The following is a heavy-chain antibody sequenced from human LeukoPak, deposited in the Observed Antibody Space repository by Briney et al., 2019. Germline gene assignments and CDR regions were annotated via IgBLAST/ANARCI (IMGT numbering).Heavy chain of an antibody. V-gene: IGHV1-2*02. CDR1: GYTFTGYF. Sequence: VASVKVSCKASGYTFTGYFIHWVRQAPGQGLEWMGWINPNSGGTNYAQNLQGRVTMTRDTSISTAYMELSRLQCDDTAVYYCARAPRFGELFDAFHMWGQGTMVTVSS. J-gene: IGHJ3*02. D-gene: IGHD3-10*01. CDR2: INPNSGGT. CDR3: ARAPRFGELFDAFHM.